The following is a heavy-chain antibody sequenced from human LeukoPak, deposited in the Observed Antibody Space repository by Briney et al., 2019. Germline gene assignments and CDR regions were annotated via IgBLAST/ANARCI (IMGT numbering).Heavy chain of an antibody. J-gene: IGHJ4*02. CDR2: ISGSGSST. CDR1: AFTFSSNA. Sequence: PGGSLRLSSAASAFTFSSNAMSWVPQAPGKGLKWVSAISGSGSSTYYADSVKGRFTISRDNSKNTLYLQMNSLRAEDTAVYYCAKRGTSRDYWGQGTLVTVSS. V-gene: IGHV3-23*01. D-gene: IGHD1-1*01. CDR3: AKRGTSRDY.